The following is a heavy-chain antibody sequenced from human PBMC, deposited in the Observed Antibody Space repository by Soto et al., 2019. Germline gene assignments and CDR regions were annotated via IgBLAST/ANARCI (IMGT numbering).Heavy chain of an antibody. CDR2: IYYSGST. CDR3: ARQDYDFWSGPSTAERDGMDV. D-gene: IGHD3-3*01. J-gene: IGHJ6*02. Sequence: QLQLQESGPGLVKPSETLSLTCTVSGGSISSSSYYWGWIRQPPGKGLEWIGSIYYSGSTYYNPSLKSRVTISVDTSKNQFSLKLSSVTAADTAVYYCARQDYDFWSGPSTAERDGMDVWGQGTTVTVSS. CDR1: GGSISSSSYY. V-gene: IGHV4-39*01.